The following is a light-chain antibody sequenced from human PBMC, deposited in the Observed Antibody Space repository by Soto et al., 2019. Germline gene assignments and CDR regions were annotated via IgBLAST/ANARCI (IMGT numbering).Light chain of an antibody. V-gene: IGLV2-8*01. CDR1: SSDVGDYNF. Sequence: QSALTQSPSASGSPGQSITVSCTGTSSDVGDYNFVSWYQQHPGKAPKLLIYEVTKRPSGVPDRFSGSKSGITASLTVSGLQSEDEADYYCSSFAASHVVFGGGTKLTVL. CDR2: EVT. J-gene: IGLJ2*01. CDR3: SSFAASHVV.